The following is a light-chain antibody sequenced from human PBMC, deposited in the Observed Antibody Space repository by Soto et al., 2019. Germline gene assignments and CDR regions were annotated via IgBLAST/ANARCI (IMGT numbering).Light chain of an antibody. CDR3: QAWDSSTAV. CDR1: KLGDKH. CDR2: QDS. Sequence: SYELTQPPSVSVSPGQTASLTCSGDKLGDKHACWYQQKPGQSPVLVIYQDSKRPSGIPERFSGSNSGNTATLTISGTQAMDESDYYCQAWDSSTAVFGGGTKVTVL. V-gene: IGLV3-1*01. J-gene: IGLJ2*01.